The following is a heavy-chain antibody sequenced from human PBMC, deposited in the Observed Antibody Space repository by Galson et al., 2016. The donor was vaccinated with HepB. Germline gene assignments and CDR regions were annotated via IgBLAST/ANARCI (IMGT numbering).Heavy chain of an antibody. Sequence: SLRLSCAASGFTFKKYGFNWVRLTPGKGLEWLSYIESYSKIIRYTESVRARFTVSRDNAKNSVYLQLSGMRVEDTAIYYCARDGPNYNYDFWGQGTLVTVSS. D-gene: IGHD5-24*01. J-gene: IGHJ4*02. CDR2: IESYSKII. CDR1: GFTFKKYG. V-gene: IGHV3-48*04. CDR3: ARDGPNYNYDF.